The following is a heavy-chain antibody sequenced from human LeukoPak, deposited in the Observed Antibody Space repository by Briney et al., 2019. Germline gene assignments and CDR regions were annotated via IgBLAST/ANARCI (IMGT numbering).Heavy chain of an antibody. CDR2: ISSSSDYI. V-gene: IGHV3-21*04. CDR1: GFTFSTYS. D-gene: IGHD6-13*01. CDR3: ASGERASIAAAGTGWFDP. J-gene: IGHJ5*02. Sequence: GGSLRLSCAASGFTFSTYSMNWVRQAPGKGLEWVSSISSSSDYIYYADSVKGRFTISRDNAKNSLYLQMNSLRAEDTAVYYCASGERASIAAAGTGWFDPWGQGTLVTVSS.